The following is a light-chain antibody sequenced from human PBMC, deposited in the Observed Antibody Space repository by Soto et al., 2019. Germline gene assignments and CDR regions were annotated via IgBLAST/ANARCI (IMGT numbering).Light chain of an antibody. CDR1: QSVSNNY. CDR3: QQYAASPRT. Sequence: EVVLTQSPGTLSLSPRERDTLSCRASQSVSNNYLAWYQHKPGQAPRLLIYGASNRAPGIPDRFSGSGSGPDFTLTISRLEPEDFAVYYCQQYAASPRTFGPGTLVEVK. J-gene: IGKJ1*01. CDR2: GAS. V-gene: IGKV3-20*01.